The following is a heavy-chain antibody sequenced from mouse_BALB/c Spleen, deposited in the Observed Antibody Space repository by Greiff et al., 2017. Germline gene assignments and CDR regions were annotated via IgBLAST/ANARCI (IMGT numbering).Heavy chain of an antibody. D-gene: IGHD1-1*01. V-gene: IGHV5-9-4*01. CDR3: ASAYYGSSYGTAWFAY. CDR1: GFTFSSYA. CDR2: ISSGGSYT. Sequence: EVQGVESGGGLVKPGGSLKLSCAASGFTFSSYAMSWVRQSPEKRLEWVAEISSGGSYTYYPDTVTGRFTISRDNAKNTLYLEMSSLRSEDTAMYYCASAYYGSSYGTAWFAYWGQGTLVTVSA. J-gene: IGHJ3*01.